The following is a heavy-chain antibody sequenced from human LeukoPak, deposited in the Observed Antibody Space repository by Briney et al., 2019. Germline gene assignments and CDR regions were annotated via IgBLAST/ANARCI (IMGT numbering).Heavy chain of an antibody. CDR1: GFTFSSYE. CDR2: ISSSGNTI. D-gene: IGHD6-19*01. CDR3: ARLKVAGDY. J-gene: IGHJ4*02. V-gene: IGHV3-48*03. Sequence: PGGSLRLSXAASGFTFSSYEMNWVRQAPGKGLERVSYISSSGNTIYYADSVKGRFTISRDNAKNSLYLQMNSLRAEDTAVYYCARLKVAGDYWGQGTLVTVSS.